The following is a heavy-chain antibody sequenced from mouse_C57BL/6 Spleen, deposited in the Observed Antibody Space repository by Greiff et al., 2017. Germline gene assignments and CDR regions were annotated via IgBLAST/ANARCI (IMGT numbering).Heavy chain of an antibody. V-gene: IGHV1-59*01. CDR3: ASTVVATNAMDY. D-gene: IGHD1-1*01. CDR2: IDPSDSYT. Sequence: VQLQQPGAELVRPGTSVKLSCKASGYTFTSYWMHWVKQRPGHGLEWIGVIDPSDSYTNYNQKFKGKATLTVDTSSSTAYMQLSSLTSEDSAVYYCASTVVATNAMDYWGQGTSVTVSS. CDR1: GYTFTSYW. J-gene: IGHJ4*01.